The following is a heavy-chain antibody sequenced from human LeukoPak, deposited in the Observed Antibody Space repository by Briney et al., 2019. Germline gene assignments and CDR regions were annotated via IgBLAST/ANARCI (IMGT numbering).Heavy chain of an antibody. Sequence: PSETLSLTCTVSGGSISSYFWSRIRQPPGKGLEWIGYIYYSGSTNYNPSLKSRVTISVDTSKNQFSLKLSSVTAADTAVYYCARAKMTWFGELSAFDYWGQGTLVTVSS. V-gene: IGHV4-59*01. J-gene: IGHJ4*02. CDR3: ARAKMTWFGELSAFDY. D-gene: IGHD3-10*01. CDR1: GGSISSYF. CDR2: IYYSGST.